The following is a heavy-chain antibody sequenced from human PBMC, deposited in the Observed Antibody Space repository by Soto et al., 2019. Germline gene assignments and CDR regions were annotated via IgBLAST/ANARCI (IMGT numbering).Heavy chain of an antibody. V-gene: IGHV3-48*01. D-gene: IGHD3-9*01. CDR3: AREGDILNWFDP. Sequence: LRRACAGCVLRVSRYSINWDRQAPGKGLEWVSYISSSSSTIYYADSVKGRFTISRDNAKNSLYLQMNSLRAEDTAVYYCAREGDILNWFDPWGQGTLVIVSS. CDR1: VLRVSRYS. CDR2: ISSSSSTI. J-gene: IGHJ5*02.